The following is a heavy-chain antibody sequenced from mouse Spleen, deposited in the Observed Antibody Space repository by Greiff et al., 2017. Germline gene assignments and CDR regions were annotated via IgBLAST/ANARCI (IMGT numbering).Heavy chain of an antibody. CDR3: ARRDSNYEAMDY. D-gene: IGHD2-5*01. CDR1: GFSLTSYG. J-gene: IGHJ4*01. V-gene: IGHV2-6*03. Sequence: VKLMESGPGLVAPSQSLSITCTVSGFSLTSYGVHWVRQPPGKGLEWLVVIWSDGSTTYNSALKSRLSISKDNSKSQVFLKMNSLQTDDTAMYYCARRDSNYEAMDYWGQGTSVTVSS. CDR2: IWSDGST.